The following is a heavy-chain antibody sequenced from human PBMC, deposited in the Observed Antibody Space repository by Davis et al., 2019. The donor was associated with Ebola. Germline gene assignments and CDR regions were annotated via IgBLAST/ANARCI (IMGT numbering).Heavy chain of an antibody. V-gene: IGHV3-15*05. D-gene: IGHD1-1*01. CDR2: IKSKVSGGTI. CDR1: GFTFTTAW. J-gene: IGHJ3*02. CDR3: MSRGLVSATDEAFDI. Sequence: GESLKISCAASGFTFTTAWMSWVRQAPGKGLEWVGRIKSKVSGGTISYAAPVKGRFSISRDDSKNTLYLQMNSLKFEDTAMYYCMSRGLVSATDEAFDIWGQGTVVTVSS.